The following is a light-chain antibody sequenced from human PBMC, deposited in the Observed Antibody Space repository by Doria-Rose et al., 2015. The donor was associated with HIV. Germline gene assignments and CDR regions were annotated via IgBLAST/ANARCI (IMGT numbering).Light chain of an antibody. CDR3: HQYGTSWT. V-gene: IGKV3-20*01. CDR1: QSFSSTY. J-gene: IGKJ1*01. CDR2: DGS. Sequence: EIVMTQSPGTLSSSPGEGAALSCRASQSFSSTYLAWYQQKPGQAHSLLIYDGSTRATGIPDRFSASGSGTDFTLTINRLEPEDFALYYCHQYGTSWTFGQGTKVEI.